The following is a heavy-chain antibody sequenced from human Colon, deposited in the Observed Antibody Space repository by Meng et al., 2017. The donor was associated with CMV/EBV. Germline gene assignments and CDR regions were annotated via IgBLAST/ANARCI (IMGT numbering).Heavy chain of an antibody. J-gene: IGHJ5*02. CDR3: VREVRRSWFDP. Sequence: GGSLRLSCATSGFTFSSYTMHWVRQAPGKGLEWVSSISTISSSGSKIYYADSVKGRFTVSRDNAKSTPYLQMNNLGAEDTAVYYCVREVRRSWFDPWGQGTLVTVSS. CDR1: GFTFSSYT. D-gene: IGHD4-11*01. CDR2: ISTISSSGSKI. V-gene: IGHV3-21*01.